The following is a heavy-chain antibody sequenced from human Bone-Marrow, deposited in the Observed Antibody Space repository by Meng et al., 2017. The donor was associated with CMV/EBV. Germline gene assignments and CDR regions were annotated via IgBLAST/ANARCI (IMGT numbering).Heavy chain of an antibody. CDR2: ISAYNGNT. J-gene: IGHJ5*02. CDR1: GYNFNSYG. V-gene: IGHV1-18*01. CDR3: ARGQLPPRFDP. Sequence: FCNASGYNFNSYGSSSVRQAPGQGLEWMGWISAYNGNTNYAQKLQGRVTMTTDTSTSTAYMELRSLRSDDTAVYYCARGQLPPRFDPWGQGTLVTVSS. D-gene: IGHD2-2*01.